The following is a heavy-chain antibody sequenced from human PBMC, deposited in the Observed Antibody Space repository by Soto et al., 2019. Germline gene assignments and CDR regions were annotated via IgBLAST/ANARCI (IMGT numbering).Heavy chain of an antibody. CDR2: INPKTGAT. CDR1: GYTFTGYY. J-gene: IGHJ4*02. V-gene: IGHV1-2*04. Sequence: QVQLVQSGAEVKKPGASVTVSCKASGYTFTGYYIHWVRHAPGQGLEWMGWINPKTGATTYARDFQGWVTMTADTSINTAYIELGKLTSSGAAVYYCARGNDILTGVDYWGQGTLVTVSS. D-gene: IGHD3-9*01. CDR3: ARGNDILTGVDY.